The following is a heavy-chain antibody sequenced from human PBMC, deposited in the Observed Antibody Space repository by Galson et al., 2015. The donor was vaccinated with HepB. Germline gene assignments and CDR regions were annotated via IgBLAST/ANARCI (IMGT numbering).Heavy chain of an antibody. Sequence: CAISGDSVSSNSAAWSWIRQSPSRGLEWLGRTYYRSNWYSDYAVSVKSRITINPDTSKNQFSLQLNSVTPEDKAVYYCARDIAVGGNDYWGQGTLVTVSS. D-gene: IGHD6-13*01. CDR2: TYYRSNWYS. CDR3: ARDIAVGGNDY. CDR1: GDSVSSNSAA. V-gene: IGHV6-1*01. J-gene: IGHJ4*02.